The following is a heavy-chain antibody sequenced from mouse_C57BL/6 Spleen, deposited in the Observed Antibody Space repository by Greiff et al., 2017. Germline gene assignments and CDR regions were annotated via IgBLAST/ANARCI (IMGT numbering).Heavy chain of an antibody. Sequence: EVKLVESGGGLVQPGGSLKLSCAASGFTFSDYYMYWVRQTPEKRLEWVAYISNGGGSTYYPDTVKGRFTISRDTATHTLYLQMSRLKAEDTAMYYCARQGYDGYFEVWGTGTTVTVSS. D-gene: IGHD2-14*01. CDR3: ARQGYDGYFEV. J-gene: IGHJ1*03. V-gene: IGHV5-12*01. CDR1: GFTFSDYY. CDR2: ISNGGGST.